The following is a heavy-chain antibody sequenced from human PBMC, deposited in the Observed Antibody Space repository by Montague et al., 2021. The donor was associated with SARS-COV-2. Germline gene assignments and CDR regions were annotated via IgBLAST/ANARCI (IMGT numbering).Heavy chain of an antibody. J-gene: IGHJ4*02. V-gene: IGHV4-34*01. CDR1: GGSLSSVDYY. CDR2: VSHPGSA. CDR3: ARGVYNRVKFVVSPRYYFDY. Sequence: SETLSLTCTVSGGSLSSVDYYWSWIRQPPGKGLEWIGEVSHPGSAKYNPSLKSRVTISVDTYRKQVSLRLTSVTAADTATYYCARGVYNRVKFVVSPRYYFDYWGQGNMVAVSA. D-gene: IGHD1-1*01.